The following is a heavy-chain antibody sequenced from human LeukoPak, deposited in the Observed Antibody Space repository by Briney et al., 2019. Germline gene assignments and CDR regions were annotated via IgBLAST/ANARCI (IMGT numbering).Heavy chain of an antibody. D-gene: IGHD1-26*01. CDR2: ISSSSSYI. J-gene: IGHJ4*02. CDR3: ACGEWELIEY. CDR1: GFTFSSYS. Sequence: PGGSLRLSCAASGFTFSSYSMNWVRQAPGKGLEWVSSISSSSSYIYYADSVKGRFTISRDNSKNTLYLQMNSLRAEDTAVYYCACGEWELIEYWGQGTLVTVSS. V-gene: IGHV3-21*04.